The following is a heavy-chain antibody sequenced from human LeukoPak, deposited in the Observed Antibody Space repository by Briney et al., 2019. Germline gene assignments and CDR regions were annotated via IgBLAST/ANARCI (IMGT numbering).Heavy chain of an antibody. J-gene: IGHJ4*02. Sequence: PGGSLRLSCAASGFTFSSYAMSCVRHARGEGLEWVSGISDSGGNTYYADSVKGPFTIARDNSKNTVYLHMNSLRAEDTALYHCAKDTKWFGGGFDYWGQGALVTVSS. CDR1: GFTFSSYA. D-gene: IGHD3-10*01. CDR2: ISDSGGNT. V-gene: IGHV3-23*01. CDR3: AKDTKWFGGGFDY.